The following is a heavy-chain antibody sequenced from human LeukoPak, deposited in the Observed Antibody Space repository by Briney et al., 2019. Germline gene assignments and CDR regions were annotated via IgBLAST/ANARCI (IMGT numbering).Heavy chain of an antibody. D-gene: IGHD3-16*01. J-gene: IGHJ4*02. CDR2: IYHSGST. CDR1: GGSISSSNW. Sequence: PSETLSLTCAVSGGSISSSNWWSWVRQPPGKGLEWIGYIYHSGSTYYNPSLKSRVTMSVDTSKKQFSLKLNSMTAADTAVYYCARGYYGGAVDSWGQGILVIVSS. V-gene: IGHV4-4*02. CDR3: ARGYYGGAVDS.